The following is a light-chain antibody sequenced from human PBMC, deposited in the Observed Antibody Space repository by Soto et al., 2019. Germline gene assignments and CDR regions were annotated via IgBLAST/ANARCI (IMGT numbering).Light chain of an antibody. J-gene: IGLJ2*01. CDR2: SNN. CDR3: VTWDGSLSAGV. Sequence: QSVLTQPPSASGTPGQRVTISCSGSSSNIGSNTVNWYQQLPGTAPKLVIYSNNQRPSGVPDRFSGSKSGTSATLGITGLQTGDEADYYCVTWDGSLSAGVFGGGTKVTVL. V-gene: IGLV1-44*01. CDR1: SSNIGSNT.